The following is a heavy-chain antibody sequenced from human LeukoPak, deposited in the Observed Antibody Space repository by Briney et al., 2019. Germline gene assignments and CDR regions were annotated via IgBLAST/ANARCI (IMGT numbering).Heavy chain of an antibody. J-gene: IGHJ5*02. Sequence: GGSLRLSCAASGITFGNNWMHWVRQGPGKGLVWISRINSDGGGAIYADSVKGRLTVPRDNAKNTLYLQMNSLRAEDTAVYYCARDVPHNWFDTWGQGTLVTVSS. CDR2: INSDGGGA. V-gene: IGHV3-74*01. CDR3: ARDVPHNWFDT. CDR1: GITFGNNW.